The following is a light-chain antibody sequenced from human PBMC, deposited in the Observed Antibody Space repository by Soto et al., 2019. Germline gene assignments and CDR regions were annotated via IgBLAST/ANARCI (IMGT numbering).Light chain of an antibody. V-gene: IGKV3-20*01. CDR3: QRYGSSPT. Sequence: EILLTHSPGTLSLSPCERATLSCRASQTISSDYLAWYQQKPGQAPRLLIFGAATRAADIPDRFSGSGSGTDFTLTISRLEPEDFAVYYCQRYGSSPTFGQGTKVDIK. CDR1: QTISSDY. J-gene: IGKJ1*01. CDR2: GAA.